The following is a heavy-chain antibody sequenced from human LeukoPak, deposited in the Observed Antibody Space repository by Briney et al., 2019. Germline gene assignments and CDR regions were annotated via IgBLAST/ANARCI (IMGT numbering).Heavy chain of an antibody. CDR3: ARVGDYGDSSGYYYYYMDV. CDR2: IYTSGST. Sequence: SETLSLTCAVYGGSFSGYYWSWIRQPPGKGLEWIGHIYTSGSTNYNPSLKSRVTISVDTSKNQFSLKLSSVTAADTAVYYCARVGDYGDSSGYYYYYMDVWGKGTTVTVSS. J-gene: IGHJ6*03. D-gene: IGHD4-17*01. V-gene: IGHV4-4*08. CDR1: GGSFSGYY.